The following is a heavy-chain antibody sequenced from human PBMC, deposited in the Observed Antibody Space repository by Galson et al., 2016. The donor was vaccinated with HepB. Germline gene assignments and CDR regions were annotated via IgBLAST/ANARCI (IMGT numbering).Heavy chain of an antibody. D-gene: IGHD6-19*01. CDR2: ISYDGRNE. Sequence: SLRLSCAASGFTFNKYGMHWVRQAPDKGLEWVAVISYDGRNEYYGDSVKGRFTISRDNSKNSVYLQINSLRAEDTAVYYYAKGWVEWLVQDHFDHWGQGTLVTVSP. V-gene: IGHV3-30*18. CDR1: GFTFNKYG. CDR3: AKGWVEWLVQDHFDH. J-gene: IGHJ4*02.